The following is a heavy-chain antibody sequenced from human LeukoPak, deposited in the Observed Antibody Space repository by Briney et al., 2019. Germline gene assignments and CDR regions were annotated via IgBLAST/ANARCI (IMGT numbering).Heavy chain of an antibody. V-gene: IGHV3-33*06. CDR2: IWYDGSNK. CDR3: AKFGPSFDP. D-gene: IGHD3-10*01. CDR1: GFTFSSYV. J-gene: IGHJ5*02. Sequence: GGSLRLSCAASGFTFSSYVMHWVRQAPGKGLEWVAVIWYDGSNKYYADSVKGRFTISRDNSKNTLYLQMNSLRAEDTAVYYCAKFGPSFDPWGQGTLVTVSS.